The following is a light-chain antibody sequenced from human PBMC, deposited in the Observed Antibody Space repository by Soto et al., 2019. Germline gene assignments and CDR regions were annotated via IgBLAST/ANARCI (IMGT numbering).Light chain of an antibody. Sequence: EIVLTQSPCTLSLSPGERATLSCRASQSVSSSYLAWYQQKPGQAPRLLIYGASSRATGIPDRFSGSGSGTDFTLTITRLEPEDFAVYYCQQFGSSPWTFAQGTKVDIK. CDR2: GAS. CDR3: QQFGSSPWT. V-gene: IGKV3-20*01. CDR1: QSVSSSY. J-gene: IGKJ1*01.